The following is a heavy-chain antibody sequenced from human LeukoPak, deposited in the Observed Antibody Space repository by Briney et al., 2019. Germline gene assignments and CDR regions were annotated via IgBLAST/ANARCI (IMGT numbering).Heavy chain of an antibody. Sequence: GGSLRLSCAASGFTFSSYWMSWVRQAPGKGLEWVANIKQDGSEKYYVDSVKGRFTISRDNAKNSLYLQMNSLRAEDTAVYYCARDLAAVAGYYGMDVWGQGTTVTVSS. D-gene: IGHD6-19*01. V-gene: IGHV3-7*01. CDR1: GFTFSSYW. CDR3: ARDLAAVAGYYGMDV. CDR2: IKQDGSEK. J-gene: IGHJ6*02.